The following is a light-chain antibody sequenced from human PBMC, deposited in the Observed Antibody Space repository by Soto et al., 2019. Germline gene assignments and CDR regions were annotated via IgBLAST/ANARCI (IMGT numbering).Light chain of an antibody. Sequence: TLSLSPGETATLSCGASQRVSNNFLGWYQQKPGLPPRLLIYDATSRANGIPERFSGRGSGTHFTLTISRLEPEDFAVYYCQQYGSTPWTFGRGTKVDIK. V-gene: IGKV3D-20*01. CDR3: QQYGSTPWT. J-gene: IGKJ1*01. CDR2: DAT. CDR1: QRVSNNF.